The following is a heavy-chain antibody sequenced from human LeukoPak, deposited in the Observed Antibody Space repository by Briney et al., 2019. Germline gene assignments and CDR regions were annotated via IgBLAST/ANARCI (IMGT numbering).Heavy chain of an antibody. CDR2: ISSSSSYI. CDR3: ARDGGYCTNGVCSRGLVGP. Sequence: GGSLRLSCAASGFTFSSYSMNWVRQAPGKGLEWVSSISSSSSYIYYADSVKGRFTISRDNAKNSLYLQMNSLRAEDTDVYYCARDGGYCTNGVCSRGLVGPWGQGTLVTVSS. V-gene: IGHV3-21*01. CDR1: GFTFSSYS. J-gene: IGHJ5*02. D-gene: IGHD2-8*01.